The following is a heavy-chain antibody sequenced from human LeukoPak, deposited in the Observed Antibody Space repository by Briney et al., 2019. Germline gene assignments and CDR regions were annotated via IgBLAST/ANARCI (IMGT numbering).Heavy chain of an antibody. CDR3: ARHGSEWELLLYYYGMDV. V-gene: IGHV3-21*01. D-gene: IGHD1-26*01. CDR1: GFTFSSYS. CDR2: ISSSSSYI. Sequence: SGVSLRLSCAASGFTFSSYSMNCVRAAPGKALVWVASISSSSSYIYYADSVKGRFTISRDNAKNSLYLQMNSLRAEDTAVYYCARHGSEWELLLYYYGMDVWGQGTTVTVSS. J-gene: IGHJ6*02.